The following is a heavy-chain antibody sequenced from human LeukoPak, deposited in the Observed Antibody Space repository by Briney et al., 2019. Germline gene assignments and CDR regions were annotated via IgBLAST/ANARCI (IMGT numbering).Heavy chain of an antibody. CDR1: GFTFSSYE. CDR3: ARDTGDGYNYDY. D-gene: IGHD5-24*01. V-gene: IGHV3-48*03. Sequence: GGSLRLSCAASGFTFSSYEMNWVRQAPGKGLEWVSYISSSGSTIYYADSVKGRFTISRDIAKNSLYLQMNSLRAEDTAVYYCARDTGDGYNYDYWGQGTLVTVSS. CDR2: ISSSGSTI. J-gene: IGHJ4*02.